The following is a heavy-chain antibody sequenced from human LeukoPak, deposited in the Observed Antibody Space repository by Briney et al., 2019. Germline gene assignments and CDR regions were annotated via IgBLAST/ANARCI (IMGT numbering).Heavy chain of an antibody. CDR2: INPNSGGT. CDR1: GYTFTGYY. Sequence: GASVKVSYKASGYTFTGYYMHWVRQAPGQGLEWMGWINPNSGGTNYAQKFQGRVTMTRDTSISTAYMELSRLRSDDTAVYYCARIEDIVVVPAAIWGQGTLVTVSS. D-gene: IGHD2-2*01. V-gene: IGHV1-2*02. J-gene: IGHJ4*02. CDR3: ARIEDIVVVPAAI.